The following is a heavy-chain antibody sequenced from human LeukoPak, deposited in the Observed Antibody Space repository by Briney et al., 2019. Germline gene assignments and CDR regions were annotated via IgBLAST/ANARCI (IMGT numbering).Heavy chain of an antibody. CDR3: ARGTIDSSGWSYYFDY. Sequence: GESLQISCKGSGYSFTSYWIGWVRQMPGKGLEWMGIIYPGDSDTRYSPSFQGQVTISADKSISTAYLQWSSLKASDTAMYYCARGTIDSSGWSYYFDYWGQGTLVTVSS. CDR2: IYPGDSDT. D-gene: IGHD6-19*01. V-gene: IGHV5-51*01. J-gene: IGHJ4*02. CDR1: GYSFTSYW.